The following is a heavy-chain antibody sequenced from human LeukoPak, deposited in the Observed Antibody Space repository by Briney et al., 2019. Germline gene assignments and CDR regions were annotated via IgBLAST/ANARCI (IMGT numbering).Heavy chain of an antibody. D-gene: IGHD4-17*01. V-gene: IGHV3-23*01. CDR2: ISGSGGST. CDR1: GFTFTTYA. J-gene: IGHJ4*02. Sequence: GGSLRLSCAASGFTFTTYAMSWVRQAPGKGLEWVSAISGSGGSTYYADSVKGRFTISRDNSKNTLYLQMNSLRAEDTAVYYCAKDLDYGDYGAWGDFDYWGQGTLVTVSS. CDR3: AKDLDYGDYGAWGDFDY.